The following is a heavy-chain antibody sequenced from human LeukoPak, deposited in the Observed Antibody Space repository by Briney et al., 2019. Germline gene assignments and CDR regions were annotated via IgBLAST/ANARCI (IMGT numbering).Heavy chain of an antibody. Sequence: GGSLRLSCAASGFTFSSYGMHWVRQAPGKGLEWVAFIRYDGSNKYYADSVKGRFTIPRDNSKNTLYLQMNSLRAEDTAVYYCAKRGSGSPGAFDIWGQGTMVTVSS. CDR1: GFTFSSYG. D-gene: IGHD1-26*01. J-gene: IGHJ3*02. CDR3: AKRGSGSPGAFDI. CDR2: IRYDGSNK. V-gene: IGHV3-30*02.